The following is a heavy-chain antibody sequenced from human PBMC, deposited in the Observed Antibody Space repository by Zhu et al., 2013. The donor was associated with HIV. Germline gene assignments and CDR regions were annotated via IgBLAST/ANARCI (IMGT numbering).Heavy chain of an antibody. V-gene: IGHV1-46*01. J-gene: IGHJ3*02. CDR3: ARDGVGEMAXDDAFDM. CDR2: INPSGGST. Sequence: QVQLVQSGAEVKKPGASVKVSCKASGYTFTSYYMHWVRQAPGQGLEWMGIINPSGGSTRYAQKFQGRVTMTRDTSTSTVYMKLSSLRSEDTAVYYCARDGVGEMAXDDAFDMWAKGQVVTVSS. D-gene: IGHD2-8*01. CDR1: GYTFTSYY.